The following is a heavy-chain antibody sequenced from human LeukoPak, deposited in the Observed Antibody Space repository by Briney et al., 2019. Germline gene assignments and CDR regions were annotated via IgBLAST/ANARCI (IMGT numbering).Heavy chain of an antibody. J-gene: IGHJ4*02. V-gene: IGHV4-39*01. CDR1: GGSITSNTYY. Sequence: SETLSLTCTVSGGSITSNTYYWGWIRQPPGKGLEWIGSIYYSGSTYYNPPLTSRVTVSVDTSKTQFSLKPSSVTAADTAVYCCARHSGYGDFDYWGQGTLVSVSS. CDR2: IYYSGST. CDR3: ARHSGYGDFDY. D-gene: IGHD5-12*01.